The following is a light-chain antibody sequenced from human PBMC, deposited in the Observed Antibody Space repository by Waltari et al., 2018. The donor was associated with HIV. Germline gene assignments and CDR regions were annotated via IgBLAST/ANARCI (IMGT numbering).Light chain of an antibody. J-gene: IGLJ1*01. CDR2: EVS. Sequence: QSALTQTVSVSGSPGQSNTISCTGNSSAVGSSKLVSLYQQHPGKTTNIMIYEVSKRPSGVSNRFSGSKAGNTASLTISGLQAEYEADYYGCSYAGSSTFNYVFGTGTKVTVL. V-gene: IGLV2-23*02. CDR3: CSYAGSSTFNYV. CDR1: SSAVGSSKL.